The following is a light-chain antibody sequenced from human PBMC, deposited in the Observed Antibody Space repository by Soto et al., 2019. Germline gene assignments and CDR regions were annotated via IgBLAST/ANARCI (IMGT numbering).Light chain of an antibody. CDR2: HAS. V-gene: IGKV3-20*01. CDR3: YQYGSSPFT. CDR1: QSVMGSY. Sequence: EIVLTQSPGTLSLSPGERATLSCRASQSVMGSYLAWCQQKPGQAPRLLIFHASTRATGIPDRFSGSGSGTDFTLTVSRLEPEDSAVYYCYQYGSSPFTFGPGTKVDIK. J-gene: IGKJ3*01.